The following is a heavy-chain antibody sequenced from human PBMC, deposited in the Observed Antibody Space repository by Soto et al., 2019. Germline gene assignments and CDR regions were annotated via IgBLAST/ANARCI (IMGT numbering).Heavy chain of an antibody. V-gene: IGHV3-23*01. D-gene: IGHD2-15*01. J-gene: IGHJ4*02. CDR1: GFTFSSYA. CDR3: AKEVSGGVVADADFGY. CDR2: ISGSGGST. Sequence: GGSLRLSCAASGFTFSSYAMSWVRQAPGKGLEWVSAISGSGGSTYYADSVKGRFTISRGNSKNTLYLQMNILRAEDKAVDDCAKEVSGGVVADADFGYWGQGTLVTVSS.